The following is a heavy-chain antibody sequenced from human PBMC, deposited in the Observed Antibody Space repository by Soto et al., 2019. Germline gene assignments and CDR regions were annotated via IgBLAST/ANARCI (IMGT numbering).Heavy chain of an antibody. V-gene: IGHV1-69*01. D-gene: IGHD6-6*01. CDR1: GGTFSTYG. CDR2: VIPVFGTA. CDR3: ARDLGKYSTSYSSFYGLDA. Sequence: QVQLVQSGAEVKKPGSSVKVSCKASGGTFSTYGISWVRQAPGQGLEWMGGVIPVFGTANYAQKFQGRVTITADESRTTAYMELSSLRSEDTAVYYCARDLGKYSTSYSSFYGLDAWGQGTTVTVSS. J-gene: IGHJ6*02.